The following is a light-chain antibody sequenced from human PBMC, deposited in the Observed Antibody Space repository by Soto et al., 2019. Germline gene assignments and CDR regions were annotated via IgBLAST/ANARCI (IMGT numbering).Light chain of an antibody. J-gene: IGKJ1*01. CDR2: DAS. Sequence: DVQLGKCLSTRCGCVGDKITITCRASQSISSWWAWYQQKPGKAPKLLIYDASSLESGVPSRISGSGSGTEFTLTISSLQPDDFATYYCQQYNSYSGTFGQGTKWIS. CDR1: QSISSW. V-gene: IGKV1-5*01. CDR3: QQYNSYSGT.